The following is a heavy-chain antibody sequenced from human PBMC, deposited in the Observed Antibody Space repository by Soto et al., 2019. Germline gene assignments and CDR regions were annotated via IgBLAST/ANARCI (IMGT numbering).Heavy chain of an antibody. CDR2: IYYSGST. V-gene: IGHV4-59*01. J-gene: IGHJ6*02. D-gene: IGHD3-10*01. Sequence: PSETLSLTCTVSGGSISSYYWSWIRQPPGKGLEWIGYIYYSGSTNYNPSLKSRVTISVDTSKNQFSLKLSSVTAADTAVYYCARGQYYGSGSYRPYGMDVWGQGTTVTVSS. CDR3: ARGQYYGSGSYRPYGMDV. CDR1: GGSISSYY.